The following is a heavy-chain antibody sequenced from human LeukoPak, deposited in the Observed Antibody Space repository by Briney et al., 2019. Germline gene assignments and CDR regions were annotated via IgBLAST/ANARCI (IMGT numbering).Heavy chain of an antibody. CDR1: GIAFSNSI. CDR2: MSFDGFSK. Sequence: PGGSLRLSCAASGIAFSNSIMRWVRQAPGKGLEWVSAMSFDGFSKYYADSLKGRLSISRDDSKNMVYLQMNSLRLEDTAVYYCAREGHTSGYCGTFDVWGQGTTVVVSS. D-gene: IGHD3-22*01. V-gene: IGHV3-30*04. CDR3: AREGHTSGYCGTFDV. J-gene: IGHJ3*01.